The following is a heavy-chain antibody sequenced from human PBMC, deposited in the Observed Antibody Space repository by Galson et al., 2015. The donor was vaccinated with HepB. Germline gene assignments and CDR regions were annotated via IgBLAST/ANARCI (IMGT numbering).Heavy chain of an antibody. CDR3: ARVPGWQCFFDY. Sequence: SVKVSCKASGYTFTSYAMHWVRQAPGQRLEWMGWINAGNGNTKYAQELQGRVTMTTDTSTTTAYMELRSLRSDDTAVYYCARVPGWQCFFDYWGQGTLVTVAS. CDR2: INAGNGNT. CDR1: GYTFTSYA. D-gene: IGHD6-19*01. J-gene: IGHJ4*02. V-gene: IGHV1-3*01.